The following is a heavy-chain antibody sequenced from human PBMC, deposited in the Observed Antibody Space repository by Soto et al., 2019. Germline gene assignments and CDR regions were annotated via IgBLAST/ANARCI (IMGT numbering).Heavy chain of an antibody. Sequence: GASVKVSFKASGSTFTRYYIHWMRQAPGQGLEWMGIINPSDGNTSYAQKFQGRFTMTRDTSTNTVYMELSSLRSEDTAVYYCARDYYGSGSGWFDPWGQGTLVTVSS. V-gene: IGHV1-46*01. CDR3: ARDYYGSGSGWFDP. CDR2: INPSDGNT. J-gene: IGHJ5*02. D-gene: IGHD3-10*01. CDR1: GSTFTRYY.